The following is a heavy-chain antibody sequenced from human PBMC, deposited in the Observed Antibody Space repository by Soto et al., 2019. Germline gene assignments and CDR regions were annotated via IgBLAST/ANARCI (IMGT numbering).Heavy chain of an antibody. CDR2: IFSGMGNT. CDR1: GFTINTYT. J-gene: IGHJ4*02. D-gene: IGHD2-15*01. Sequence: PGRSLRLSCSASGFTINTYTMGWVLLAPGKGLGWVSTIFSGMGNTKYADSVTGRFSISRDNSKNIMYLQMNSLGVDDTAVYYCARDRQPDGIWSFDYWGRGTLVTVSS. V-gene: IGHV3-23*01. CDR3: ARDRQPDGIWSFDY.